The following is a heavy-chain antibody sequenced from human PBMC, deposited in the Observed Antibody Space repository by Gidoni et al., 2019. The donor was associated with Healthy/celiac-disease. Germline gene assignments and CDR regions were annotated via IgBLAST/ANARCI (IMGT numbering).Heavy chain of an antibody. CDR2: ISSSGSTI. Sequence: EVQLVESGGGLVQPGGSLRLSCAASGFTFSSYEMNWVRQAPGKGLAWVSYISSSGSTIYYADSVKGRFTISRDNAKNSLYLQMNSLRAEYTAVYYCAREAPYYYDSSGSLWGQGTLVTVSS. V-gene: IGHV3-48*03. D-gene: IGHD3-22*01. CDR3: AREAPYYYDSSGSL. J-gene: IGHJ4*02. CDR1: GFTFSSYE.